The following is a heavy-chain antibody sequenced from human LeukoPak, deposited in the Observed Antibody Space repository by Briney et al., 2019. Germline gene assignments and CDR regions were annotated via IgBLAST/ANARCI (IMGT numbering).Heavy chain of an antibody. Sequence: SVKVSCKASGGTFISYAISWVRQAPGQGLEWMGGIIPIFGRANYAKKFQGRVTITADESTSTAYMELSSLRSEDTAVYYCARGSRLEWLALFDYWGQGTLVTVSS. CDR2: IIPIFGRA. CDR3: ARGSRLEWLALFDY. V-gene: IGHV1-69*01. D-gene: IGHD6-19*01. J-gene: IGHJ4*02. CDR1: GGTFISYA.